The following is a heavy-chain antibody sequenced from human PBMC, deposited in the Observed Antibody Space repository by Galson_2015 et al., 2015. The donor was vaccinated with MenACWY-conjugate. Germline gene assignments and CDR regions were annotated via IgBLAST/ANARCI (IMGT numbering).Heavy chain of an antibody. Sequence: SLRLSCAASGFTFSDYQMVWVRQAPGKGLERISFINSASSFIKYADSVKGRFISSRDNAKNSLYLQMNSLRAEDTAVYYCARDHPKYRDMDVWGRGTTVTVSS. CDR2: INSASSFI. V-gene: IGHV3-11*06. J-gene: IGHJ6*02. CDR3: ARDHPKYRDMDV. D-gene: IGHD1-1*01. CDR1: GFTFSDYQ.